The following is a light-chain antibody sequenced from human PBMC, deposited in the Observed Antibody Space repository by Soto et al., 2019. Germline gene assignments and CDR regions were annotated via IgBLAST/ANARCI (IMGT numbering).Light chain of an antibody. CDR1: SSDVGGYNY. CDR3: SSYTITSTYV. V-gene: IGLV2-14*01. J-gene: IGLJ1*01. CDR2: EVS. Sequence: QSALTQPASVSGTPGQSITISCTRTSSDVGGYNYVSWYQQHPGKAPKLMIYEVSDRPSGVSNRFSGSKSGNTASLTISGLQAEDEADYYCSSYTITSTYVFGTGTKVTVL.